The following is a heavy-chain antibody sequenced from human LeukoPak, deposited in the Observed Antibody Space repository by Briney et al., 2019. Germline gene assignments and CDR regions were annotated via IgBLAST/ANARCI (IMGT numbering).Heavy chain of an antibody. D-gene: IGHD2-15*01. Sequence: ASVKVSCKASGYTFTSYYMHWVRRAPGQGLEWMGIINPSGGSTSYAQKFQGRVTMTRDTSTSTVYMELSSLRSEDTAVYYCARDATVVVVAAKFGDYPDYGMDVWGQGTTVTVSS. CDR3: ARDATVVVVAAKFGDYPDYGMDV. CDR2: INPSGGST. CDR1: GYTFTSYY. J-gene: IGHJ6*02. V-gene: IGHV1-46*01.